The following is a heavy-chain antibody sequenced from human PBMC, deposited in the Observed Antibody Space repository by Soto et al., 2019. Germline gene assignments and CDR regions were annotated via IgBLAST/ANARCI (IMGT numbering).Heavy chain of an antibody. J-gene: IGHJ6*02. V-gene: IGHV3-33*01. CDR2: IWYDGSNK. CDR3: AIDPNCTNGVCSYYYYGMEV. CDR1: GFTFSSYG. D-gene: IGHD2-8*01. Sequence: QVQLVESGGGVVQPGRSLRLSCAASGFTFSSYGMHWVRQAPGKGLEWVAVIWYDGSNKYYADSVKGRFTISRDNSKNTLYLQMNSLRAEDTAVYYCAIDPNCTNGVCSYYYYGMEVWGRGTTVTVSS.